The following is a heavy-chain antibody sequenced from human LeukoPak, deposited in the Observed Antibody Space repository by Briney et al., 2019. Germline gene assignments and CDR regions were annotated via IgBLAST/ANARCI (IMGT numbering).Heavy chain of an antibody. CDR3: ARSRSGYSYDHAAFEI. CDR1: GGSISTYY. J-gene: IGHJ3*02. Sequence: PSETLSLTCTVSGGSISTYYWSWIRQPPGKGLEWIAYIDYRGSTTYNPSLRSRVTISVDTSRNQFSLKLSSVTAADTAVYYCARSRSGYSYDHAAFEIWGQGTMVTASS. D-gene: IGHD5-18*01. CDR2: IDYRGST. V-gene: IGHV4-59*01.